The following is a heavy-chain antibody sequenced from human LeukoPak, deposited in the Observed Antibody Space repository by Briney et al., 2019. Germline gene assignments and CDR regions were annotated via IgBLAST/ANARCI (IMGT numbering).Heavy chain of an antibody. D-gene: IGHD6-19*01. J-gene: IGHJ4*02. CDR3: AREVAGNEVEY. CDR2: IYSGGST. Sequence: GGSLRLSCAASGFTVSSSYMSWVRQAPGKGLEWVSVIYSGGSTYYADSVTGRFTISRDNSKNTLYLQMNSLRAEDTAVYYCAREVAGNEVEYWGQGTLVTVSS. CDR1: GFTVSSSY. V-gene: IGHV3-66*02.